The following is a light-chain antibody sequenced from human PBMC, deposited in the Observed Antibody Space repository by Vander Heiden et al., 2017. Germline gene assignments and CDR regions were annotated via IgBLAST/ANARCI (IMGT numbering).Light chain of an antibody. CDR2: NNV. V-gene: IGLV1-44*01. J-gene: IGLJ1*01. Sequence: QSVLTQPPSASGPPGPRVIISCSGGGSNIGTHTVNWYQQRPGAAPRLLIYNNVLRPSGVPDRFSASKSGISASLASGGLQSEDEGDYYCAAWDTRLIGYYFGTGTTVTVV. CDR3: AAWDTRLIGYY. CDR1: GSNIGTHT.